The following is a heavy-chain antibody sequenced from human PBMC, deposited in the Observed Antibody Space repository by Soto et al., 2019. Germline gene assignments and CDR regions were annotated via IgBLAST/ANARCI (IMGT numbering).Heavy chain of an antibody. CDR2: IYYSGST. D-gene: IGHD7-27*01. V-gene: IGHV4-61*08. Sequence: SETLSLTCTVSGGSISSGDYYWSWIRQPPGKGLEWIGYIYYSGSTNYNPSLKSRVTISVDTSKNQFSLKLSSVTAADTAVYYCATRSGSCFDYWGQGTLVTAPQ. J-gene: IGHJ4*02. CDR1: GGSISSGDYY. CDR3: ATRSGSCFDY.